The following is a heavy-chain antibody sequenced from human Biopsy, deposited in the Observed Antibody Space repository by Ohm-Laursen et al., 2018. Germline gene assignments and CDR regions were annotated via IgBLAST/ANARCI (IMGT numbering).Heavy chain of an antibody. CDR3: ARDYDTSGYYYVS. V-gene: IGHV4-39*01. CDR2: IFYRGST. J-gene: IGHJ5*02. Sequence: SDTLSLIWTVSGGSISNNNYYWGWIRQPPGKGLEWIGSIFYRGSTHYKPSLKSRVNISVDTSKNQFSLKLNSVTAADTAVYYCARDYDTSGYYYVSWGQGTLVTVSS. CDR1: GGSISNNNYY. D-gene: IGHD3-22*01.